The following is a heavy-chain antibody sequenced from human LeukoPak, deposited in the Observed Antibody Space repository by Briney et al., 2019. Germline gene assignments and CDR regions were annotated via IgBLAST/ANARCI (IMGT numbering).Heavy chain of an antibody. D-gene: IGHD3-22*01. V-gene: IGHV3-23*01. J-gene: IGHJ4*02. CDR2: LSASGATT. Sequence: GGSLRLSCAASGFTFSSYVLSWVRQAPGKGLEWVSGLSASGATTYYADSVKGRFTISRDNSKNTLYLQMNSLRAEDTAIYYCAISYDDSLSGGFDYWGQGTLVTVSS. CDR1: GFTFSSYV. CDR3: AISYDDSLSGGFDY.